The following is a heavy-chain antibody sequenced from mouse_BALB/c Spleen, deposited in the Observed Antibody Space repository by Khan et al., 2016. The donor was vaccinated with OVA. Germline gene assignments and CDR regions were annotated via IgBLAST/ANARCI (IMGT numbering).Heavy chain of an antibody. J-gene: IGHJ4*01. CDR3: ARAYYRFDGYYAMDY. Sequence: QVQLQQSGPGLVAPSQSLSITCTVSGFSLSRYNIHWVRQPQGKGLEWLGVIWGGGGTDYNSTLKSRLSIRNNNSHHQVLLKMNSLQTDDTAIYYCARAYYRFDGYYAMDYWGQGTSVTVSS. CDR2: IWGGGGT. CDR1: GFSLSRYN. V-gene: IGHV2-6-4*01. D-gene: IGHD2-14*01.